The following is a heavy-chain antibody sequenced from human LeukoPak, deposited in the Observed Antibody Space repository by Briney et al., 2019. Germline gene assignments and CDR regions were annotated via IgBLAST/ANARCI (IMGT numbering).Heavy chain of an antibody. CDR2: ISRSSSYI. V-gene: IGHV3-21*06. D-gene: IGHD2-2*01. J-gene: IGHJ5*02. CDR3: ARGGPYCSSTSCPNWFDT. Sequence: GGSLRLSCVASGFTLSSYRMNWVRQAPGKGLEWVASISRSSSYIYYADSVKGRFIISRDNAKNLVYLQMNSLRAEDTAVYSCARGGPYCSSTSCPNWFDTWGQGILVTVSS. CDR1: GFTLSSYR.